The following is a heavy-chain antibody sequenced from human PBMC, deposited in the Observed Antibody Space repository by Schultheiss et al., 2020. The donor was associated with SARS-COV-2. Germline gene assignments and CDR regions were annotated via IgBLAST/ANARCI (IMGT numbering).Heavy chain of an antibody. Sequence: GSLRLSCAVYGGSFSGYYWSWIRQPPGKGLEWIGEINHSGSTNYNPSLKSRVTISVDTSKNQFSLKLSSVTAADTAVYYCVYYYDSSGYGNYFDYWGQGTLVTVSS. V-gene: IGHV4-34*01. CDR1: GGSFSGYY. J-gene: IGHJ4*02. D-gene: IGHD3-22*01. CDR3: VYYYDSSGYGNYFDY. CDR2: INHSGST.